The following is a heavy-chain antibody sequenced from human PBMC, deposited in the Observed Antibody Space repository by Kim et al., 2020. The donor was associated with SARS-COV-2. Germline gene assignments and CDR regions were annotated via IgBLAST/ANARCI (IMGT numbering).Heavy chain of an antibody. CDR3: TTRTKAAAGLYYYYGMDV. V-gene: IGHV7-4-1*02. J-gene: IGHJ6*02. Sequence: ASVKVSCKASGYTFTSYAMNWVRQAPGQGLEWMGWINTNTGNPTYAQGFTGRFVFSLDTSVSTAYLQISSLKAEDTAVYYCTTRTKAAAGLYYYYGMDVWGQGTTVTVSS. D-gene: IGHD6-13*01. CDR2: INTNTGNP. CDR1: GYTFTSYA.